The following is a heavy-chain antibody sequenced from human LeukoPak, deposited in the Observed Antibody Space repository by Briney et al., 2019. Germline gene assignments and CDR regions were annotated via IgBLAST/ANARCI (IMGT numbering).Heavy chain of an antibody. CDR2: IYTSGST. D-gene: IGHD3-10*01. V-gene: IGHV4-4*07. CDR1: GGSISSYY. CDR3: AREGTSGGLNWLDP. J-gene: IGHJ5*02. Sequence: SETLSLTCTVSGGSISSYYWRWIRQPAGKGLEWIGRIYTSGSTNYNPSLKSRVTMSVDTSKNQFSLRLSSVNAADTAVYFCAREGTSGGLNWLDPWGQGTLVTVSS.